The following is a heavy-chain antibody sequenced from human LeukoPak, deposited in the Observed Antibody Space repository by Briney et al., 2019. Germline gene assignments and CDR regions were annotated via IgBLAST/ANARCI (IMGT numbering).Heavy chain of an antibody. Sequence: SATLSLTCTVSGASITIGAESYHWGWIRQPPGKGLEWIGTIYYTGISYYNPSLESRVTSSLDTSKNQFSMTLNSVTAADTAVYYCVRADYDGGNPGSFDIWGRGTMVTVSS. CDR3: VRADYDGGNPGSFDI. J-gene: IGHJ3*02. CDR2: IYYTGIS. V-gene: IGHV4-39*07. CDR1: GASITIGAESYH. D-gene: IGHD4-23*01.